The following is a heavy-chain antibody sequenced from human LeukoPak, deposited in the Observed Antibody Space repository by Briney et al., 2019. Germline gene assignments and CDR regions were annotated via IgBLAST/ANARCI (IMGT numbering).Heavy chain of an antibody. CDR2: IKQDGSEE. V-gene: IGHV3-7*03. D-gene: IGHD5-12*01. CDR3: ARIGRGGYDYPYYFDY. J-gene: IGHJ4*02. CDR1: GFTFSSYW. Sequence: QSGGSLRLSCAASGFTFSSYWMSWVRQAPGKGLEWVANIKQDGSEEYYVDSVKGRFTISRDNAKNSLYLQMNSLRAEDTAVYYCARIGRGGYDYPYYFDYWGQGTLVTVSS.